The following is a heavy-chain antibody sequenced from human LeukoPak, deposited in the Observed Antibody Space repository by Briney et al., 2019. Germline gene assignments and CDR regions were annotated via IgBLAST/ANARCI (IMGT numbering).Heavy chain of an antibody. V-gene: IGHV5-51*01. CDR2: IYPGDSDT. Sequence: GESLKISCKGSGYSFTSYWIGWVRQMPGKGLEWMGIIYPGDSDTRYSPSFQGQVTISADKSISTASLQWSSLKASDTAMYYCARQYYDYVWGSYRLDYWGQGTLVTVSS. CDR1: GYSFTSYW. CDR3: ARQYYDYVWGSYRLDY. D-gene: IGHD3-16*02. J-gene: IGHJ4*02.